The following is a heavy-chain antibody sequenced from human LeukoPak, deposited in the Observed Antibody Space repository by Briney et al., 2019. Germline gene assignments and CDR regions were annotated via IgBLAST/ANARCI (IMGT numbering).Heavy chain of an antibody. CDR2: ISGSGGST. Sequence: GGSLRLSCAASGFTFSSYAMSWVRQAPGKGLEWVSAISGSGGSTYYADSVKGRFTISRDNSKNTLYPQMNSLRAEDTAVYYCAKDLGYYDSSGYYWDYFDYWGQGTLVIVSS. CDR1: GFTFSSYA. D-gene: IGHD3-22*01. CDR3: AKDLGYYDSSGYYWDYFDY. J-gene: IGHJ4*02. V-gene: IGHV3-23*01.